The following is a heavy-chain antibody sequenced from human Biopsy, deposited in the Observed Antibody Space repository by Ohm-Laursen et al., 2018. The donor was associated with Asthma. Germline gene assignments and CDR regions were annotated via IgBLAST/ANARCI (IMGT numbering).Heavy chain of an antibody. CDR3: ARGDSSNWSHYYFDY. Sequence: SLRLSCAASGFSFSDYYMTWMRQAPGKGLEWVSSISSSGSTKYPAESVQGRFTISRDNAQKSLFLQMNSLRAEDTAIYFCARGDSSNWSHYYFDYWGQGTLVTVSS. D-gene: IGHD3-22*01. CDR2: ISSSGSTK. J-gene: IGHJ4*02. CDR1: GFSFSDYY. V-gene: IGHV3-11*01.